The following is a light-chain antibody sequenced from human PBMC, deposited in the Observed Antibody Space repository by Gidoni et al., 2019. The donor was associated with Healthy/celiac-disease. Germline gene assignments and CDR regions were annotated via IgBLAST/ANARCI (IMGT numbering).Light chain of an antibody. CDR2: DVS. J-gene: IGLJ2*01. Sequence: QSALTQPASVSGSPGQSITITCTGTSSDVGGYNYVSWYHQHPGKAPKLMIYDVSNRPSGVSNRFSGSKSGNPASLTISGLQAEDEADYYCSSYTSSSPLFGGGTKLTVL. V-gene: IGLV2-14*01. CDR3: SSYTSSSPL. CDR1: SSDVGGYNY.